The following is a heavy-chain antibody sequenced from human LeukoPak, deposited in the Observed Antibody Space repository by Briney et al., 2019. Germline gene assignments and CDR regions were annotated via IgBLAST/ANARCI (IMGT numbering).Heavy chain of an antibody. D-gene: IGHD3-22*01. V-gene: IGHV4-59*01. Sequence: SQTLSLTCTVSGGSISSYYWSWIRQSPGKGLEWIGHIYSSGSTNYNPSFKSRVTISIDTSKNQFSLKLSSVTAADTALYYCARNYDNSGYTAFGYWGRGTLVTVSS. CDR3: ARNYDNSGYTAFGY. CDR2: IYSSGST. CDR1: GGSISSYY. J-gene: IGHJ4*02.